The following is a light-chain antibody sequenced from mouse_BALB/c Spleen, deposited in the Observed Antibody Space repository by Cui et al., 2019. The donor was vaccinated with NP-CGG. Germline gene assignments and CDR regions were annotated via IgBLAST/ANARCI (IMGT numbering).Light chain of an antibody. CDR2: GTN. V-gene: IGLV1*01. J-gene: IGLJ1*01. Sequence: QAVVTQESALTTSPGETVTLTCRSSTGAVTTSNYANWVQEKPDHLFTGLIGGTNNRAPGVSARFSGSLIGDKAALTITGAQTEDEAIYFCALWYSIHWVFGGGTKLTVL. CDR1: TGAVTTSNY. CDR3: ALWYSIHWV.